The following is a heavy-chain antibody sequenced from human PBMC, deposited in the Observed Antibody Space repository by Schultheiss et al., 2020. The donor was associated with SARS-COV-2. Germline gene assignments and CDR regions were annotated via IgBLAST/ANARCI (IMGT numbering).Heavy chain of an antibody. CDR1: GYTFTSYG. CDR2: ISAYNGNT. D-gene: IGHD5-12*01. J-gene: IGHJ6*02. V-gene: IGHV1-18*01. CDR3: ARAQGRYSAYGMDV. Sequence: GESLKISCKASGYTFTSYGISWVRQAPGQGLEWMGWISAYNGNTNYAQKLQGRVTMTTDTSTSTAYMELRSLRSDDTAVYYCARAQGRYSAYGMDVWGQGTTVTVSS.